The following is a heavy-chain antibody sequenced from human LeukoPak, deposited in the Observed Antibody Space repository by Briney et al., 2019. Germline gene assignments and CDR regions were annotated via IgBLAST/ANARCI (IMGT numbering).Heavy chain of an antibody. CDR3: ARERRSVVITTDAFDI. V-gene: IGHV3-21*01. D-gene: IGHD3-22*01. J-gene: IGHJ3*02. CDR1: GFTFSSYS. CDR2: ISGSSSYI. Sequence: PGGSLGLSCAASGFTFSSYSMNWGRQAPGKGLEWVSSISGSSSYIYYADSAKGRFTISRDNAKNSLYLQMNSLRAEDTAVYYCARERRSVVITTDAFDIWGQGTMVTVSS.